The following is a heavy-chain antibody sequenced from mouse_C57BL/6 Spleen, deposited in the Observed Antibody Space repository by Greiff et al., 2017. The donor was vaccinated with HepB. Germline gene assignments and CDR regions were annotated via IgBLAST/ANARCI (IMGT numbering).Heavy chain of an antibody. CDR3: ARSDYGSSYLDY. CDR1: GYAFTNYL. J-gene: IGHJ2*01. Sequence: QVQLKESGAELVRPGTSVKVSCKASGYAFTNYLIEWVKQRPGQGLEWIGVINPGSGGTNYNEKFKGKATLTADKSSSTAYMQLSSLTSEDSAVYFCARSDYGSSYLDYWGQGTTLTVSS. D-gene: IGHD1-1*01. CDR2: INPGSGGT. V-gene: IGHV1-54*01.